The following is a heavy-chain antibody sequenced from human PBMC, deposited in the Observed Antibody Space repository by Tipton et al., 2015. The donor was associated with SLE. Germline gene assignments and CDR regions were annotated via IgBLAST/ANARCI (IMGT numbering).Heavy chain of an antibody. D-gene: IGHD3-10*01. Sequence: LSLTCAVYGGSFSGYYWSWIRQPPGKGLEWIGEINHSGSTNYNPSLKSRVTISVDTPKNHFSLKLSSVTAADTAVYYCAKFPWFGELNGSDGMDVWGRGTTVTVSS. V-gene: IGHV4-34*01. CDR1: GGSFSGYY. CDR3: AKFPWFGELNGSDGMDV. CDR2: INHSGST. J-gene: IGHJ6*02.